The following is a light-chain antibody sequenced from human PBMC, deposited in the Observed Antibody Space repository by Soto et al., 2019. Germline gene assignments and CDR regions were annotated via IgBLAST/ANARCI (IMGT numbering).Light chain of an antibody. CDR2: GAS. J-gene: IGKJ1*01. CDR1: QSVSSN. Sequence: EIVMTQSPATLSVSPGERATLSCRASQSVSSNLAWYQQKPGQAPRLLIYGASTRATGIPARFSGSGSGTDVTLTISSVQYEDWAVYYCQKDNNWNAWTFGQGTKVEI. CDR3: QKDNNWNAWT. V-gene: IGKV3-15*01.